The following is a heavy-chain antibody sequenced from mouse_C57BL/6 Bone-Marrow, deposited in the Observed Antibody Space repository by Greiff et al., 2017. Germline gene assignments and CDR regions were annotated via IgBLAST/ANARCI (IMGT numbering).Heavy chain of an antibody. D-gene: IGHD2-4*01. CDR1: GFSLTSYG. V-gene: IGHV2-6*01. J-gene: IGHJ3*01. CDR2: IWGVGST. Sequence: VKLMESGPGLVAPSPSLSITCTVSGFSLTSYGVDWVRQSPGKGLEWLGVIWGVGSTTYNSALNSRLGTSKDNSNTQVFLKMNSLQTDDTAMYCCSRIRPPDAYWGQGTLVTVSA. CDR3: SRIRPPDAY.